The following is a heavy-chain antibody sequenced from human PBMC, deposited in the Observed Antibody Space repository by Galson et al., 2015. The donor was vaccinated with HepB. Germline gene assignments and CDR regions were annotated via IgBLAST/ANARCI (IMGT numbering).Heavy chain of an antibody. D-gene: IGHD6-19*01. V-gene: IGHV3-23*01. CDR1: GFTFSSYA. J-gene: IGHJ4*02. CDR3: AKTPDDSQWLVLKYYFDY. CDR2: ISGSGGST. Sequence: SLRLSCAASGFTFSSYAMSWVRQAPGQGLEWVSAISGSGGSTYYADSVKGRFTISRDDSKNTLYLQMNSLRAEDTAVYYCAKTPDDSQWLVLKYYFDYWGQGTLVTVSS.